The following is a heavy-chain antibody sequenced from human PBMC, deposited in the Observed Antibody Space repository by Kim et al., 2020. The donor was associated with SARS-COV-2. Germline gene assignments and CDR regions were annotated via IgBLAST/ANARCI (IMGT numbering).Heavy chain of an antibody. CDR2: SYYSGST. CDR1: GGSISSCY. V-gene: IGHV4-59*13. D-gene: IGHD6-13*01. CDR3: SRIAAAGQNDYYYYGMDV. J-gene: IGHJ6*01. Sequence: SETLSLTCTVSGGSISSCYWSWIRQPPGKGLEWIWYSYYSGSTNYNPSLKIRITISVYTSKNQFSLKLSFVTAADTAAYYCSRIAAAGQNDYYYYGMDVRGQ.